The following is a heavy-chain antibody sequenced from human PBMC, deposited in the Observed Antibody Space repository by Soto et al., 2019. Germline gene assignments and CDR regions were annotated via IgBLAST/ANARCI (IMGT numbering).Heavy chain of an antibody. J-gene: IGHJ3*02. CDR1: GFSLITSGVG. V-gene: IGHV2-5*02. CDR3: AHRRIAAAINAFDI. CDR2: IYWDDDK. D-gene: IGHD6-13*01. Sequence: QITLKESGPTLVKPTQTLTLTCTFSGFSLITSGVGVGWIRQPPGKALEWLALIYWDDDKRYSPSLKSRLTITKDTSKNQVVLTMTNMDPVDTATYYCAHRRIAAAINAFDIWGQGTMVTVSS.